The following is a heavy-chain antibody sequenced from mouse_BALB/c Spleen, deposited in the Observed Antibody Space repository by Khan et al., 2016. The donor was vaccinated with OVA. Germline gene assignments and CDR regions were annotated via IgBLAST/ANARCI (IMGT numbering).Heavy chain of an antibody. D-gene: IGHD1-1*01. Sequence: EVQLQESGAELVKPGASVKLSCTASGFNIKDTYMHWVKQRPEQGLEWIGRIDPANGNTKYDPKFQGKATITADTSSNTAYLQITSLPSEGTAVYYCATYFFGSSRYFDYWCQGTTLTVSS. CDR1: GFNIKDTY. CDR3: ATYFFGSSRYFDY. V-gene: IGHV14-3*02. CDR2: IDPANGNT. J-gene: IGHJ2*01.